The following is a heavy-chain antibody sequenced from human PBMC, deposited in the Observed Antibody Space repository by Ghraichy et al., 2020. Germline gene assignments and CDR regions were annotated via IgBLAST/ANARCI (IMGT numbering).Heavy chain of an antibody. Sequence: GGSLRLSCAVSGFTFSTYSMNWVRQAPGKGLEWVSSIGGSSTHIYYADSVKGRFIISRDNAKNSLYLQMDSLRAKDTAVYYCARGGSDIDVVPAAIISMDVWGQGTTVTVSS. D-gene: IGHD2-2*02. CDR1: GFTFSTYS. V-gene: IGHV3-21*06. CDR2: IGGSSTHI. CDR3: ARGGSDIDVVPAAIISMDV. J-gene: IGHJ6*02.